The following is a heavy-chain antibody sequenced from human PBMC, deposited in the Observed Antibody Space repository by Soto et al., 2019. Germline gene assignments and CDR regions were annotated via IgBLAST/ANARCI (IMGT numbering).Heavy chain of an antibody. CDR1: GFTFSSYG. Sequence: GGSLRLSCAASGFTFSSYGMQWVRQAPGKGLEWVAVISYDGSNKYYADSVKGRFTISRDNSKNTLYLQMNSLRAEDTAVYYCAKDQALPSSSSHYYYGMDVWGQGTTATVSS. CDR2: ISYDGSNK. J-gene: IGHJ6*02. V-gene: IGHV3-30*18. CDR3: AKDQALPSSSSHYYYGMDV. D-gene: IGHD6-6*01.